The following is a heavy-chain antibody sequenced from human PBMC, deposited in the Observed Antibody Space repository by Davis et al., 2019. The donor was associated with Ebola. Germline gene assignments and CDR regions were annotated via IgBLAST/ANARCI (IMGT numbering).Heavy chain of an antibody. J-gene: IGHJ4*02. CDR1: GGSISSGRYY. D-gene: IGHD3-22*01. CDR3: ARRTYYYDSSGYWFDY. Sequence: MPSETLSLTCTVSGGSISSGRYYWGWIRQPPGKGLEWIGSGFYSGSTDYNPSLKSRVTISVDTSKNQFSLKLSSVTAADTAVYYCARRTYYYDSSGYWFDYWGQGTLVTVSS. V-gene: IGHV4-39*01. CDR2: GFYSGST.